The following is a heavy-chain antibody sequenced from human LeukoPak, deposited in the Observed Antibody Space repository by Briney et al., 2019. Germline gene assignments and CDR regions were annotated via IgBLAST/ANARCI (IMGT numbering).Heavy chain of an antibody. CDR1: GFTFSDYY. V-gene: IGHV3-11*03. CDR3: ARSEEDIVVVPAARFDY. D-gene: IGHD2-2*01. Sequence: GGSLRLSCAASGFTFSDYYMSWIRPAPGKGLEWVSYISSSSSYTNYADSVKGRFTISRDNAKNSLYLQMNSLRAEDTAVYYCARSEEDIVVVPAARFDYWGQGTLVTVSS. J-gene: IGHJ4*02. CDR2: ISSSSSYT.